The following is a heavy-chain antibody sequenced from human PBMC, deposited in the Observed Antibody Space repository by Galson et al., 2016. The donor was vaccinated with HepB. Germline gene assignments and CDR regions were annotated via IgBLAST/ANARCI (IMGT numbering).Heavy chain of an antibody. CDR3: ASHCGGDCYNNLAGAFDI. D-gene: IGHD2-21*01. J-gene: IGHJ3*02. Sequence: SETLSLTCTVSSGSISSSRYYWGWIRQPPGKGLEWIGSVYYSGTAYYDPSLKSRVSISVDTSKNQFSLRLSSVTAGDTAVYFCASHCGGDCYNNLAGAFDIWGRGTMVTVSS. V-gene: IGHV4-39*01. CDR1: SGSISSSRYY. CDR2: VYYSGTA.